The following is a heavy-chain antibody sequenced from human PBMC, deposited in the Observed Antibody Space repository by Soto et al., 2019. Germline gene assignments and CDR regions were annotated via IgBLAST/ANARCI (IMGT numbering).Heavy chain of an antibody. CDR3: AKDIVGATPLTTDF. J-gene: IGHJ4*02. CDR2: ISYDGSNK. CDR1: GFTFSSYG. D-gene: IGHD1-26*01. V-gene: IGHV3-30*18. Sequence: RLSCAASGFTFSSYGMHWVRQAPGKGLEWVAVISYDGSNKYYADSVKGRFTISRDNSKNTLYLQMNSLRAEDTAVYCCAKDIVGATPLTTDFWGQGTLVTVS.